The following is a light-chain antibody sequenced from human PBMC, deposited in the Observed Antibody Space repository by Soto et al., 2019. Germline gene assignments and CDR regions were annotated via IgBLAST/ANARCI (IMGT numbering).Light chain of an antibody. V-gene: IGLV2-23*03. CDR3: CSYAGSSTL. CDR2: EGS. Sequence: QSALTQPASVSGSPGQSITISCTGTSSDVGSYNLVSWYQQHPGKAPKLMIYEGSKRPSGVSNLFSCSKSGNTASLTISGLQAEDEADYYCCSYAGSSTLFGTGTKVTVL. CDR1: SSDVGSYNL. J-gene: IGLJ1*01.